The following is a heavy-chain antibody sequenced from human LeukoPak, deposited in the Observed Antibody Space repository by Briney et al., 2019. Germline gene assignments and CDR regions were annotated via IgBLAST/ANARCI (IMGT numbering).Heavy chain of an antibody. CDR1: GYTFTNYG. J-gene: IGHJ4*02. D-gene: IGHD3-10*01. Sequence: ASVKLSCKASGYTFTNYGITWVRQAPGQGLEWVGWIGTYDGYTNYADYLQGRVTMSTDTSTNTVYMEVSSLTADDTAVYYCARDRRGEYWGERTLVILPS. V-gene: IGHV1-18*01. CDR2: IGTYDGYT. CDR3: ARDRRGEY.